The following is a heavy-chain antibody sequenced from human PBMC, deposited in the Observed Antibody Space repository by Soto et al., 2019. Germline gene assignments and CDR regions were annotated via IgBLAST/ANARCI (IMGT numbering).Heavy chain of an antibody. CDR2: VYPGDSDS. Sequence: EVQLVQSGAEVKKPGESLRISCRGSGYTFSTYWIGWVRQMPGKGLEWMGIVYPGDSDSRYIPSFRGQVTISADKSINTAYLQWSSLKASDTAIYYCARRGGDTRWLDFWGQGTLVTVSS. J-gene: IGHJ4*02. V-gene: IGHV5-51*01. CDR1: GYTFSTYW. CDR3: ARRGGDTRWLDF. D-gene: IGHD2-21*02.